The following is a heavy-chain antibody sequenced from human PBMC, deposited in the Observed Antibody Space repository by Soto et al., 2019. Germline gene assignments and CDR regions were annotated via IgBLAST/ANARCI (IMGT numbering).Heavy chain of an antibody. D-gene: IGHD3-22*01. CDR2: INHSGST. J-gene: IGHJ4*02. CDR3: ARADSSGYYY. Sequence: SETLSLTCAVYGGSFSGYYWSWIRQPPGKGLEWIGEINHSGSTNYNPSLKSRVTISVDTSKNQFSLKLSSVTAADTAVYYCARADSSGYYYWGQGALVTVSS. V-gene: IGHV4-34*01. CDR1: GGSFSGYY.